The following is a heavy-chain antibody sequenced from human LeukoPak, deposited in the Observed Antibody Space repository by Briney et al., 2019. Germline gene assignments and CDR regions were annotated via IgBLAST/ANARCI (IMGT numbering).Heavy chain of an antibody. D-gene: IGHD6-13*01. CDR3: AREVAAARFDY. Sequence: ASVKVSCKASGGTFSSYAISWARQAPGQGLEWMGRIIPIFGTANYAQKFQGRVTITTDESTSTAYMELSSLRSEDTAVYYCAREVAAARFDYWGQGTLVTVSS. CDR1: GGTFSSYA. V-gene: IGHV1-69*05. CDR2: IIPIFGTA. J-gene: IGHJ4*02.